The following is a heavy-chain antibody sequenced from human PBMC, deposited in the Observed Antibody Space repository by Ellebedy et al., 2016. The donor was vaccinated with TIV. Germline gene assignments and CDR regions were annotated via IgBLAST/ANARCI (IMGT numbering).Heavy chain of an antibody. CDR3: AREKYCGGDCLWPDAFDI. V-gene: IGHV1-18*01. CDR2: ISAYNGNT. Sequence: AASVKVSCKASGYTFTSYAMHWVRQAPGQRLEWMGWISAYNGNTNYAQKLQGRVTMTTDTSTSTAYMELRSLRSDDTAVYYCAREKYCGGDCLWPDAFDIWGQGTMVTVSS. J-gene: IGHJ3*02. D-gene: IGHD2-21*02. CDR1: GYTFTSYA.